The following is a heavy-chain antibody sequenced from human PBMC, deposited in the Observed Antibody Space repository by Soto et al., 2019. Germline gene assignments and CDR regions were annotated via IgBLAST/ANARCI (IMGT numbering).Heavy chain of an antibody. Sequence: SETRSLTCAVYGGSFSGYSWTWIRQTPWKGLEWIGEINRGGKANYNPSLKSRVTMSVDTSKNQFSLRLSSVTAADTAVYYCARIGGLVPGTNYWGQGALVTVSS. CDR3: ARIGGLVPGTNY. V-gene: IGHV4-34*01. CDR1: GGSFSGYS. D-gene: IGHD1-1*01. CDR2: INRGGKA. J-gene: IGHJ4*02.